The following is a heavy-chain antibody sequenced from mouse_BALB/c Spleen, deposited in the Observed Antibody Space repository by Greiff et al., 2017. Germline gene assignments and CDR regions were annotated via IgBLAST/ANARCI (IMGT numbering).Heavy chain of an antibody. D-gene: IGHD2-4*01. Sequence: VQLQQSGAELVKPGASVKLSCKASGYTFTSYYMYWVKQRPGQGLEWIGEINPSNGGTNFNEKFKSKATLTVDKSSSTAYMQLSSLTSEDSAVYYCTRPAMITPAWFAYWGQGTLVTVSA. J-gene: IGHJ3*01. V-gene: IGHV1S81*02. CDR1: GYTFTSYY. CDR2: INPSNGGT. CDR3: TRPAMITPAWFAY.